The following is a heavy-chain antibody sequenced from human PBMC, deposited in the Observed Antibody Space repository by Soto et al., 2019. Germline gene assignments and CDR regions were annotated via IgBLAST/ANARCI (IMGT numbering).Heavy chain of an antibody. CDR1: GFTISGNY. D-gene: IGHD3-22*01. J-gene: IGHJ4*02. V-gene: IGHV3-53*02. Sequence: EVQLVETGGGLIQPGGSLRLSCAASGFTISGNYMSWVRQAPGKGLEWVSFIYSGCSTYYADSVKGRFTISRGNSENTLYLQMNSLRAEDTAVYYCARNYYDSSGPFDYWGQGTLVTVSS. CDR2: IYSGCST. CDR3: ARNYYDSSGPFDY.